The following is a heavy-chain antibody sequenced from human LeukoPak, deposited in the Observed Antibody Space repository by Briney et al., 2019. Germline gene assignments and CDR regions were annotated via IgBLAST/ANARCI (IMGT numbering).Heavy chain of an antibody. CDR2: IIPIFGTA. Sequence: ASVKVSCKASGGTFSSYAISWVRQAPGQGLEWMRGIIPIFGTANYAQKFQGRVTITADKSTSTAYMELSSLRSEDTAVYYCARANGDLYREHYYYYYYIDVWGKGTTVTVSS. CDR3: ARANGDLYREHYYYYYYIDV. D-gene: IGHD4-17*01. V-gene: IGHV1-69*06. CDR1: GGTFSSYA. J-gene: IGHJ6*03.